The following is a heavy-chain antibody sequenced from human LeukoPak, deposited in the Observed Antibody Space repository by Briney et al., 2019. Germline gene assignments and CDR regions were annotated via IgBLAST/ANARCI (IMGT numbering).Heavy chain of an antibody. V-gene: IGHV5-51*01. J-gene: IGHJ4*02. Sequence: GESLKISCKGSGYSFNSYWIGWVRQMPGRGLEWMGLIYPGDSGTRFSPSFQGQVTLSVDKSIATAYVQWSSLKASDAAMYYCVRRSTYYDSTPYYFDYWGQGTLVTVSS. CDR2: IYPGDSGT. CDR3: VRRSTYYDSTPYYFDY. D-gene: IGHD3-22*01. CDR1: GYSFNSYW.